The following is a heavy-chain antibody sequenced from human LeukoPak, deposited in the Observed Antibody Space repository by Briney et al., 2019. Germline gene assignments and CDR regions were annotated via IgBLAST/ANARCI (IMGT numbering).Heavy chain of an antibody. Sequence: GGSLRLSCAASGFTFSSYTMTWVRQAPGQGLEWVSAISASGGNTYYADSVKGRFTISRDNSKYTLYLQINSLRAEDTAVYYCAKDSTGVAATDYWGQGTLVTVSS. CDR2: ISASGGNT. V-gene: IGHV3-23*01. J-gene: IGHJ4*02. D-gene: IGHD6-19*01. CDR1: GFTFSSYT. CDR3: AKDSTGVAATDY.